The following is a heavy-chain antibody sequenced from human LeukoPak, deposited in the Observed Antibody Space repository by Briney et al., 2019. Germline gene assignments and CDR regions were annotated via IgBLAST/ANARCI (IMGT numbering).Heavy chain of an antibody. CDR3: AELGITMIGGV. CDR1: GFTFCSYE. D-gene: IGHD3-10*02. CDR2: ISSSSSTI. Sequence: GGSLRLSCAASGFTFCSYEMNWVPPAPGQGLVGGSYISSSSSTIYYGDSLKGRFTISRDNAKNSLYLQMNSLRAEDTAVYYCAELGITMIGGVWGKGTTVTISS. V-gene: IGHV3-48*03. J-gene: IGHJ6*04.